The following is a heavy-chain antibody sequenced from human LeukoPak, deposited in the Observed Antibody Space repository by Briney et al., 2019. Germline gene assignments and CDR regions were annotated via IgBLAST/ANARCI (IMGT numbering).Heavy chain of an antibody. CDR2: IYHSGST. D-gene: IGHD3-3*01. J-gene: IGHJ5*02. CDR3: ARVPHGETIFGVVLYWFDP. Sequence: SETLSLTCTVSSYSISSGYYWGWIRQPPGKGPEWIGSIYHSGSTYYNPSLKSRVTISVDTSKNQFSLNLNSVTAADTAVYYCARVPHGETIFGVVLYWFDPWGQGTLVTVFS. CDR1: SYSISSGYY. V-gene: IGHV4-38-2*02.